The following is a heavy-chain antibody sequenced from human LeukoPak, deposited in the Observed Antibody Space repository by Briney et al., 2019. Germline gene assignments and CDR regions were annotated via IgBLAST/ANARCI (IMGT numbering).Heavy chain of an antibody. J-gene: IGHJ4*02. CDR3: AKKSYDSSGYYDPFDY. CDR1: GFTFSSYA. CDR2: ISGSGGST. Sequence: GGSLRLSCAASGFTFSSYAMSGVRQAPGKGLEWVSAISGSGGSTYYADSVKGRFTISRDNSKNTLYLQMNSLRAEDTAVYYCAKKSYDSSGYYDPFDYWGQGTLVTVPS. V-gene: IGHV3-23*01. D-gene: IGHD3-22*01.